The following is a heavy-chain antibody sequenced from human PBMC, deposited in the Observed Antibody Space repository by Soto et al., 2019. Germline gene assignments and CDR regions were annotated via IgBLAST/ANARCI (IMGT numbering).Heavy chain of an antibody. V-gene: IGHV4-38-2*01. CDR3: ARVPVVAATPSRAGWFDP. D-gene: IGHD2-15*01. Sequence: SETLSLTCAVSGYSINRGYYWGWIRQPPGKGLAWIGSISHSGSAYYNPSLKSRVTMSVDTSKNQFSLKLSSVTAADTAVYYCARVPVVAATPSRAGWFDPWGQGTLVTVSS. CDR2: ISHSGSA. CDR1: GYSINRGYY. J-gene: IGHJ5*02.